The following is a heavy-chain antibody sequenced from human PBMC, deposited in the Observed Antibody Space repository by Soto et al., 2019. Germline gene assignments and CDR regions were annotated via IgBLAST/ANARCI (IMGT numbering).Heavy chain of an antibody. J-gene: IGHJ6*02. Sequence: GGSLRLSCAASGFAFSSYSMNWVRQAPGKGLEWVSYISSSSSTIYYADSVKGRFTISRDNAKNSLYLQMNSLRDEDTAVYYCARGMGYCGGDCYSIGMDVWGQGTKVPVS. CDR2: ISSSSSTI. CDR1: GFAFSSYS. D-gene: IGHD2-21*02. CDR3: ARGMGYCGGDCYSIGMDV. V-gene: IGHV3-48*02.